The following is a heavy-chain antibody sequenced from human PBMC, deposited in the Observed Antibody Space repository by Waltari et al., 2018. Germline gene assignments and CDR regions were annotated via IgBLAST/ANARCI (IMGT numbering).Heavy chain of an antibody. D-gene: IGHD6-13*01. J-gene: IGHJ4*02. CDR1: GHNDTDAY. V-gene: IGHV1-2*02. CDR2: INPNSGGT. Sequence: QVQLVQSGAEVKKTGASGKVSCKAAGHNDTDAYMNRGGTAPGQGLEWMGWINPNSGGTKYAQKFQGRVTMTRDTSINTAYMDLSRLTSDDTAVYYCARAVDIAAAGIGFFDSWGRGTLVIVSS. CDR3: ARAVDIAAAGIGFFDS.